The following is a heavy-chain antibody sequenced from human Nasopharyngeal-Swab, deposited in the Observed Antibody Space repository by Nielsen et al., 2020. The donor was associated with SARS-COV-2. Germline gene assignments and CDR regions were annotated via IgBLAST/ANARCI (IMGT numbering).Heavy chain of an antibody. CDR3: ARAITYYYDGSGSPSYGLDV. J-gene: IGHJ6*02. V-gene: IGHV1-69*01. CDR2: LIPVFGTT. Sequence: WVRQAPGQGLEWAGGLIPVFGTTHYSQKFQDRPRWTADASTDTAYMELSSLRSDGTAVYYCARAITYYYDGSGSPSYGLDVWGQGTTVTVSS. D-gene: IGHD3-22*01.